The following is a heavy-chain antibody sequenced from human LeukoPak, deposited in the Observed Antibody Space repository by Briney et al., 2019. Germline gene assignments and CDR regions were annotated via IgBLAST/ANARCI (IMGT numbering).Heavy chain of an antibody. D-gene: IGHD4/OR15-4a*01. CDR1: GYTFTSYD. V-gene: IGHV1-8*01. CDR3: ARGEYGEGSSTFDY. J-gene: IGHJ4*02. CDR2: MNPNSGNT. Sequence: GASVKVSCKASGYTFTSYDINWVRQATGQGLEWMGWMNPNSGNTGYAQKFQGRVTMTRNTSISTAYMELSSLRSEDTAVYYCARGEYGEGSSTFDYWGQGTLVTVSS.